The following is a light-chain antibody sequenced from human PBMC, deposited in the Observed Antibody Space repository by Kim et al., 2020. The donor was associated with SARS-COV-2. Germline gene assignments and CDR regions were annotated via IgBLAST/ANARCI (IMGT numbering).Light chain of an antibody. Sequence: EIVLTQSPGTLSLSPGERATLSCRASQNVTSSYLAWYQQKPGQAPRLLIYGASSRATGIPDRFSGSGSGTDFTLTITRLEPEDFAVYYCQQYGSPPWTFGQGTKVDIK. CDR1: QNVTSSY. J-gene: IGKJ1*01. CDR3: QQYGSPPWT. CDR2: GAS. V-gene: IGKV3-20*01.